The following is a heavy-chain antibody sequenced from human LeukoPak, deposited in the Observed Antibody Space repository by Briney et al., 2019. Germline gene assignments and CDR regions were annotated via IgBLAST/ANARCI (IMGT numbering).Heavy chain of an antibody. V-gene: IGHV1-2*02. D-gene: IGHD3-10*01. CDR3: ARNRTRFGEFQGEQDY. CDR2: INPNSGGT. Sequence: ASVKVSCKASGYTFTGYYMHWVRQAPGQGLEWMGWINPNSGGTNYAQKFQGRVTMTTDTSTSTAYMELRSLRSDDTAVYYCARNRTRFGEFQGEQDYWGQGTLVTVSS. CDR1: GYTFTGYY. J-gene: IGHJ4*02.